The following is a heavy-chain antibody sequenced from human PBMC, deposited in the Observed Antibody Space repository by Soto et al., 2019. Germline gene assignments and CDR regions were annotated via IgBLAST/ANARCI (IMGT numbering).Heavy chain of an antibody. D-gene: IGHD3-22*01. CDR1: GFTFSSYG. CDR2: IWYDGGNK. Sequence: QVQLVESGGGVVQPGRSLRLSCAASGFTFSSYGMHWVRQAPGKGLEWVAVIWYDGGNKYYADSVKGRFTISRDNSKNTLYLQMNSLRGEDTAVYYCARDGQADSSGYPIYYFDYWGQGTLVTVSS. V-gene: IGHV3-33*01. J-gene: IGHJ4*02. CDR3: ARDGQADSSGYPIYYFDY.